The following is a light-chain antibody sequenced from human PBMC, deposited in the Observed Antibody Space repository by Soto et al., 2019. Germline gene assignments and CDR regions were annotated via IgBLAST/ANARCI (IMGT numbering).Light chain of an antibody. Sequence: QSALTQPASLSGSPGQSITISCAGTSSDIGGSKYVSWYQQHPGKAPKLIIYEVTYRPSGVSARFSGSKSGNTASLTVSGLQAEDEADYYCSSYTSSGTLYVFGTGTNVTVL. CDR3: SSYTSSGTLYV. V-gene: IGLV2-14*01. CDR2: EVT. J-gene: IGLJ1*01. CDR1: SSDIGGSKY.